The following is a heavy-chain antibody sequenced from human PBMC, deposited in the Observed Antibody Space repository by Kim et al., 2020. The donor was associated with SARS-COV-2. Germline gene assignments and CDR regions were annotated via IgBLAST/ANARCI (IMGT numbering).Heavy chain of an antibody. CDR2: IHHTGHT. D-gene: IGHD2-15*01. J-gene: IGHJ4*02. CDR3: ASAFGADSVAY. V-gene: IGHV4-59*12. Sequence: SETLSLTCSVSGGSIDSYYWNWIRQSPGRGLEWIGHIHHTGHTSYNPALKSRLSFSLDTSKKQFSLRLNSVTTADTGVYYCASAFGADSVAYWGQGALVTVSS. CDR1: GGSIDSYY.